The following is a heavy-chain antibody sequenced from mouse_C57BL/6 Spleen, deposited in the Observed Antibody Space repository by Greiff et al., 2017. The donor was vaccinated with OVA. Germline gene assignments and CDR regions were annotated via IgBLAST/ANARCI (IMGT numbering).Heavy chain of an antibody. J-gene: IGHJ3*01. CDR1: GYTFTSYW. CDR3: ARGIYDGYYAWFAY. CDR2: IYPSDSET. Sequence: QVQLQQPGAELVRPGSSVKLSCKASGYTFTSYWMDWVKQRPGQGLEWIGNIYPSDSETHYNQKFKDKATLTVDKSSSTAYMQLSSLTSEDSAVYYCARGIYDGYYAWFAYWGQGTLVTVSA. D-gene: IGHD2-3*01. V-gene: IGHV1-61*01.